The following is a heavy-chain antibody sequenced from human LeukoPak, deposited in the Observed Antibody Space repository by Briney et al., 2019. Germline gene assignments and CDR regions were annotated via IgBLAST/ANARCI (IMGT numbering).Heavy chain of an antibody. CDR1: GFTFNSYA. J-gene: IGHJ4*02. V-gene: IGHV3-15*01. CDR3: TTEPSITGTTKFDY. Sequence: GGSLRLSCATSGFTFNSYAMSWVRQAPGKGLEWVGRIKSKTDGGTTDYAAPVKGRFTISRDDSKNTLYLQMNSLKTEDTAVYYCTTEPSITGTTKFDYWGQGTLVTVSS. D-gene: IGHD1-7*01. CDR2: IKSKTDGGTT.